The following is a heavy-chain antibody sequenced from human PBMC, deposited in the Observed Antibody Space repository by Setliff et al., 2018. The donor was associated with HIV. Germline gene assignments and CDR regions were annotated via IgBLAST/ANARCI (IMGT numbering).Heavy chain of an antibody. CDR2: IIPILGVP. J-gene: IGHJ3*02. V-gene: IGHV1-69*02. CDR1: GGPFTSSS. Sequence: GASVKVSCKASGGPFTSSSIGWVRQAPGQGLEWMGRIIPILGVPRYAQKFQGRVTITADKSTSTSYMHLSSLRAEDTAVYYCAGAGAWQRNALDIWGQGTMVTVSS. D-gene: IGHD5-12*01. CDR3: AGAGAWQRNALDI.